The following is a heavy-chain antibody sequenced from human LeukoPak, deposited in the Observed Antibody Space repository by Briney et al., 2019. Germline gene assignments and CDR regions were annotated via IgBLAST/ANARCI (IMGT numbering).Heavy chain of an antibody. V-gene: IGHV5-51*01. J-gene: IGHJ4*02. Sequence: GESLTLSCKGSGYTFSSYWIGWVRQMPGKGLEWMGIIYPGDSETSYSPSFQGQVTISVDKSINTAYLQWSSLKASDTAMYYCARLKGYYGSGSYCDYWGQGTLVTVSS. CDR3: ARLKGYYGSGSYCDY. CDR2: IYPGDSET. CDR1: GYTFSSYW. D-gene: IGHD3-10*01.